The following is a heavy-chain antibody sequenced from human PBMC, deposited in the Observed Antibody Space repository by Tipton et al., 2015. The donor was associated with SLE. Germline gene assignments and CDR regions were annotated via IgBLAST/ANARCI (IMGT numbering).Heavy chain of an antibody. CDR1: GFTFSGYE. V-gene: IGHV3-48*03. CDR2: ISSSGSVI. J-gene: IGHJ4*02. CDR3: AKYRNYYDSSGYLDY. D-gene: IGHD3-22*01. Sequence: SLRLSCVVSGFTFSGYEMNWVRQAPGKGLEWVSYISSSGSVIYYADSVKGRFTISRDNSKNTLYLQMNSLRAEDTAVYYCAKYRNYYDSSGYLDYWGQGTLVTVSS.